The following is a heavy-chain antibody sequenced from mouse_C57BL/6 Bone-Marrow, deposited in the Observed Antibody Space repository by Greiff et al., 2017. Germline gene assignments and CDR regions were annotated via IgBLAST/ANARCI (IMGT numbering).Heavy chain of an antibody. Sequence: VVESGAELVRPGSSVKLSCKDSYFAFMASAMHWVKQRPGHGLEWIGSFTLYSDATEYSENFKGKATLTANTSSSTAYMELICLTSEDSAVYYCARSLSYFYALDYWGQGTSVTVSS. D-gene: IGHD2-10*01. CDR2: FTLYSDAT. CDR3: ARSLSYFYALDY. CDR1: YFAFMASA. V-gene: IGHV1-49*01. J-gene: IGHJ4*01.